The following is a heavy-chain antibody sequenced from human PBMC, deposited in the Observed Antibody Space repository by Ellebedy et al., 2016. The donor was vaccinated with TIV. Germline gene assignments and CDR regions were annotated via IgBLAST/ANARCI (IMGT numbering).Heavy chain of an antibody. CDR3: ARIWFGELYFDY. Sequence: GESLKISCTGSGSSFTSYWISWVRQMPGKGLEWMGRIDPSDSYTNYSPSFQGHVTISADKSISTAYLQWSSLKASDTAMYYCARIWFGELYFDYWGQGALVTVSS. CDR2: IDPSDSYT. D-gene: IGHD3-10*01. J-gene: IGHJ4*02. V-gene: IGHV5-10-1*01. CDR1: GSSFTSYW.